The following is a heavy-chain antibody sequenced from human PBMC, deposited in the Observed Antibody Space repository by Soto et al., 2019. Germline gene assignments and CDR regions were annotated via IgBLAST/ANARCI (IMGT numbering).Heavy chain of an antibody. J-gene: IGHJ4*02. CDR3: TTVDTAMSGVGY. Sequence: PGGSLRLSCAASGFTFSGSAMHWVRQASGKGLEWVGRIRSKANSYATAYAASVKGRFTISRDDSKNTAYLQMNSLKTEDTAVYYCTTVDTAMSGVGYWGQGTLVTV. CDR1: GFTFSGSA. CDR2: IRSKANSYAT. V-gene: IGHV3-73*01. D-gene: IGHD5-18*01.